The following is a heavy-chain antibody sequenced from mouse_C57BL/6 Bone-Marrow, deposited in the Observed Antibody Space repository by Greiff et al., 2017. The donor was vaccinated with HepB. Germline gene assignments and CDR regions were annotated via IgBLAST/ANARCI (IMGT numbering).Heavy chain of an antibody. CDR3: AASPTTVVPH. Sequence: VQLQQPGAELVKPGASVKMSCKASGYTFTSYWITWVKQRPGQGLEWIGDIYPGSGSTNYNEKFKSKATLTADTSSSTAYMQLSSLTSEDSAVYYCAASPTTVVPHWGQGTTLTVSS. J-gene: IGHJ2*01. V-gene: IGHV1-55*01. CDR2: IYPGSGST. CDR1: GYTFTSYW. D-gene: IGHD1-1*01.